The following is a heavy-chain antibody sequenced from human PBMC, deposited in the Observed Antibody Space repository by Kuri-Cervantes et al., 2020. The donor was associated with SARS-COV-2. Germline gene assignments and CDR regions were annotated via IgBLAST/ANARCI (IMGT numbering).Heavy chain of an antibody. J-gene: IGHJ5*02. D-gene: IGHD3-3*01. V-gene: IGHV3-7*01. CDR3: ARQGSTIFGVVIMSGWGRARFDP. Sequence: GGSLRLSCAASGFTFSSYGMHWVRQAPGKGLEWVANIKQDGSEKYYVDSVKGRFTISRDNAKNSLYLQMNSLRAEDTAVYYCARQGSTIFGVVIMSGWGRARFDPRGQGTLVTVSS. CDR1: GFTFSSYG. CDR2: IKQDGSEK.